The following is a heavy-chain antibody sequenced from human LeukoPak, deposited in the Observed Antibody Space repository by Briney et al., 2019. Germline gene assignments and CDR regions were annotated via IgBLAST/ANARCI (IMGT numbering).Heavy chain of an antibody. V-gene: IGHV4-34*01. D-gene: IGHD3-3*01. CDR3: ARGLTIFGVVIIRGYYFDY. J-gene: IGHJ4*02. CDR1: GGSFSGYY. Sequence: SVTLSLTCAVYGGSFSGYYWSWIRQPPGKGLEWIGEINHGGSTNYNPSLKSRVTISVDTSKNQFSLKLSSVTAADTAVYYCARGLTIFGVVIIRGYYFDYWGQGTLVTVSS. CDR2: INHGGST.